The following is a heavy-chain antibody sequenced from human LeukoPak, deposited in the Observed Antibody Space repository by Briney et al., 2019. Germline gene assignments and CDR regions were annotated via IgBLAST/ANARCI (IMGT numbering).Heavy chain of an antibody. CDR2: IYTSGST. J-gene: IGHJ4*02. Sequence: SETLSLTCTVSGGSISRYYWSWIRQPAGKGLEWIGRIYTSGSTNYNPSLNSRVTMSVDTSKNQCTLKLSSVTAADTAVYYCARVGDYALKDWGQGTLVAVSS. D-gene: IGHD3-16*01. V-gene: IGHV4-4*07. CDR1: GGSISRYY. CDR3: ARVGDYALKD.